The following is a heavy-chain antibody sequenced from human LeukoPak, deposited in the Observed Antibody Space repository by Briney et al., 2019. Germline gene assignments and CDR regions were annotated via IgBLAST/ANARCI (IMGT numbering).Heavy chain of an antibody. CDR1: GGSFSGYY. CDR2: INHSGST. J-gene: IGHJ4*02. CDR3: AGHHPRNTVDF. V-gene: IGHV4-34*01. Sequence: SETLFLTCAVYGGSFSGYYWSWIRQPPGKGVEWIGEINHSGSTNYNPSLKSRVAISVDTSKNQFSLKLSSVTAADTAVYYCAGHHPRNTVDFWGQGTLVTVSS. D-gene: IGHD2/OR15-2a*01.